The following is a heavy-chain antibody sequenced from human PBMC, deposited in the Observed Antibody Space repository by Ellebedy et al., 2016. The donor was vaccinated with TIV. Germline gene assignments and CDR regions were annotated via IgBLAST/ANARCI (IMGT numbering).Heavy chain of an antibody. D-gene: IGHD5-12*01. CDR1: GYTFTSYF. Sequence: ASVKVSCKASGYTFTSYFIYWVRQAPGQGLEWMGVINPIGGSTTYAQKFLGRVTITADEFTSTAYMELSRLRFEDTAMYYCARHSGYHAMSYLAHWGQGTLVTVSS. CDR3: ARHSGYHAMSYLAH. V-gene: IGHV1-46*01. CDR2: INPIGGST. J-gene: IGHJ4*02.